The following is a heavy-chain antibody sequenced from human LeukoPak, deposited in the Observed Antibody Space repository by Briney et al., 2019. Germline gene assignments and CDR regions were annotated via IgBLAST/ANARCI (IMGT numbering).Heavy chain of an antibody. CDR3: ARDGIAWAFDI. CDR2: ISGYNGNT. CDR1: GYTFTSYG. V-gene: IGHV1-18*01. Sequence: ASVKVSCKASGYTFTSYGISWVRQAPGQGLEWMGWISGYNGNTNYPQKLQGRATMTTDTSTSTAYMEVRSLRSDDTAVYYCARDGIAWAFDIWGQGTVVTVSS. D-gene: IGHD1-26*01. J-gene: IGHJ3*02.